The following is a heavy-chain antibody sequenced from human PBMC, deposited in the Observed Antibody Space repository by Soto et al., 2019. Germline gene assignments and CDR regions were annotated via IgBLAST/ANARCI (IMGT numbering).Heavy chain of an antibody. CDR2: ISAYNGNT. CDR3: ARGRRSDTYGRY. CDR1: GYTFTNYG. J-gene: IGHJ4*02. D-gene: IGHD5-18*01. Sequence: VASVKVSCKASGYTFTNYGISWVRQAPGQGLEWMGWISAYNGNTNYAQNLQGRVTMTTDTSTSTAYMELGSLRSDDTAVYYCARGRRSDTYGRYWGQGTLVTVSS. V-gene: IGHV1-18*01.